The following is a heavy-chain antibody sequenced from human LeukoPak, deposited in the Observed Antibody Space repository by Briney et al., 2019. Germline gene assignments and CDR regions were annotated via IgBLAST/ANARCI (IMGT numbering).Heavy chain of an antibody. CDR3: ARGAAYGSGPYPWYYYYYMDV. CDR1: GGSISSTRYY. D-gene: IGHD3-10*01. V-gene: IGHV4-39*07. CDR2: IYYSGST. Sequence: SETLSLTCTVSGGSISSTRYYWGWIRQPPGKGLEWIGSIYYSGSTNYNPSLKSRVTISVDTSKNQFSLKLSSVTAADTAVYYCARGAAYGSGPYPWYYYYYMDVWGKGTTVTVSS. J-gene: IGHJ6*03.